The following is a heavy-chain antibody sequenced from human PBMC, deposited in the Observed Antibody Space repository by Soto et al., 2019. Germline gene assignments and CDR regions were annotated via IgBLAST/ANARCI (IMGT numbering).Heavy chain of an antibody. J-gene: IGHJ4*02. CDR1: GGSISSSSYY. D-gene: IGHD1-26*01. CDR3: ARPSGSYLFYFDY. Sequence: SETLSLTCTVSGGSISSSSYYWGWIRQPPGKGLEWIGSIYYSGGTYYNPSLKSRVTISVDTSKNQFSLKLSSVTAADTAVYYCARPSGSYLFYFDYWGPGTLVTVSS. V-gene: IGHV4-39*01. CDR2: IYYSGGT.